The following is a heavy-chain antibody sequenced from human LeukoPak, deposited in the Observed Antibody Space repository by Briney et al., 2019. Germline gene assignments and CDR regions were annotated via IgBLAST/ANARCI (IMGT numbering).Heavy chain of an antibody. V-gene: IGHV1-18*01. D-gene: IGHD2-15*01. CDR1: GYTFTSYG. J-gene: IGHJ6*02. CDR3: AGEVVVAATSYYYYYGMDV. CDR2: ISAYNGNT. Sequence: GASVKVSCKASGYTFTSYGISWVRQAPGQGLEWMGWISAYNGNTNYAQKFQGRVTITADKSTSTAYMELSSLRSEDTAVYYCAGEVVVAATSYYYYYGMDVWGQGTTVTVSS.